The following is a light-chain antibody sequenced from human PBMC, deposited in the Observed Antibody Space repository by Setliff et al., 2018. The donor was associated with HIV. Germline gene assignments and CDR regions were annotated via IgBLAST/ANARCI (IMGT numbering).Light chain of an antibody. J-gene: IGLJ1*01. CDR2: DVS. CDR3: SSYTSSSTDV. V-gene: IGLV2-14*01. Sequence: QSALTQPASVSGSPGQSITISCTGNSSDVGTYNAVCWYQQHPGKAPKLMIYDVSTRPSGVSNRFSGSKSGNTASLTISGLQTEDEADYYCSSYTSSSTDVFGTGTKVTVL. CDR1: SSDVGTYNA.